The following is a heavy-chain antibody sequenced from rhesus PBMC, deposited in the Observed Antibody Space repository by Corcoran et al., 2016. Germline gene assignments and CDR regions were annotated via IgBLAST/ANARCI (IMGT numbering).Heavy chain of an antibody. Sequence: EVQLVESGGGLVQPGGSRGLACAAPGFTFSTYWRYGVRQAPGKGLEWVSRISSDGSSTSYADSVKGRFTISRENAENSLYLQMNSLRAEDTAVYYCTTTYYWGQGVLVTVSS. J-gene: IGHJ4*01. CDR3: TTTYY. CDR2: ISSDGSST. V-gene: IGHV3-119*01. D-gene: IGHD2-2*01. CDR1: GFTFSTYW.